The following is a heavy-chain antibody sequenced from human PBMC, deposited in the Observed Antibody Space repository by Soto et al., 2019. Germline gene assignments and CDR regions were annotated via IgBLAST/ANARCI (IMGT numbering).Heavy chain of an antibody. CDR1: GGSISSSSYY. V-gene: IGHV4-39*01. CDR3: GKVPTYYYYGMDV. CDR2: IYYSGST. Sequence: QLQLQESGPGLVKPSETLSLTCTVSGGSISSSSYYWGWIRQPPGKGLEWIGGIYYSGSTYYNPSLKSRVTISVDTSKNQFSLKLSSVTAADTAVYYCGKVPTYYYYGMDVWGQGTTVTVSS. D-gene: IGHD1-26*01. J-gene: IGHJ6*02.